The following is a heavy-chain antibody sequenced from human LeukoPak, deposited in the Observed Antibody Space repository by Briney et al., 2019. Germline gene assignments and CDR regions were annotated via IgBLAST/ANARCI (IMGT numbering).Heavy chain of an antibody. Sequence: GGSLRLSCAASGFTFSSYSMNWVRQAPGKGLEWVSISYGGGSVFYADSVKGRFTISRDNSKNTLYLQMNSLRGEDTAVYYCARGGSYLSAFDIWGQGTMVTVSS. CDR3: ARGGSYLSAFDI. J-gene: IGHJ3*02. CDR2: SYGGGSV. CDR1: GFTFSSYS. D-gene: IGHD1-26*01. V-gene: IGHV3-53*01.